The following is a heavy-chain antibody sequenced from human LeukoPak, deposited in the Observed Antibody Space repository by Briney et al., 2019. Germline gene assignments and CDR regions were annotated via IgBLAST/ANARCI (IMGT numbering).Heavy chain of an antibody. CDR2: ISTDGTYT. J-gene: IGHJ4*02. Sequence: PGGSLRLSCAASGFNFSTSWMPWVRQAPGKGLVWVSRISTDGTYTSSADSVKGRFTTSRDNAKNTLYLQMSSLRAEDTAVYYCARDLHVWGQGTLVTVSS. CDR1: GFNFSTSW. CDR3: ARDLHV. V-gene: IGHV3-74*01.